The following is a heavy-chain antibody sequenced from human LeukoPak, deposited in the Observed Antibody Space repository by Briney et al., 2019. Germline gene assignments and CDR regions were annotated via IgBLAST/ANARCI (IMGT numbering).Heavy chain of an antibody. D-gene: IGHD2-2*02. CDR2: IYYSGST. CDR3: ARRGYCSSTSCYTGAFDI. CDR1: GGSISSSSYY. V-gene: IGHV4-39*01. J-gene: IGHJ3*02. Sequence: SETLSLTCTVSGGSISSSSYYWGWIRQPPGKGLEWIGSIYYSGSTYYNPSLKSRVTISVDTSKNQFSLKLSSVTAADTAVYYCARRGYCSSTSCYTGAFDIWGQGTMVTVSS.